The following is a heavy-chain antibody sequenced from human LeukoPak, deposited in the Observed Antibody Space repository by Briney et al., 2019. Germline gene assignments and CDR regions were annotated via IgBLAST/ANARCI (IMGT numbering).Heavy chain of an antibody. Sequence: GGSLRLSCAASGFTFSSYGMHWVRQAPGKGLEWVAVISYDGSNKYYADSVKGRFTISRDSSKNTLYLQMNSLRAEDTAVYYCAKDDSSGCYDYWGQGTLVTVSS. D-gene: IGHD6-19*01. CDR2: ISYDGSNK. CDR1: GFTFSSYG. J-gene: IGHJ4*02. CDR3: AKDDSSGCYDY. V-gene: IGHV3-30*18.